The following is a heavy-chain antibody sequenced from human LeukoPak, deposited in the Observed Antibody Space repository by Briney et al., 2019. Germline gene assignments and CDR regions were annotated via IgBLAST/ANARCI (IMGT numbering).Heavy chain of an antibody. Sequence: GGSLRLSCAASGFIFDDYAMHWVRHAPGQGLAWVSGISWNSGKIDYADSVKGRFTISRDNAKNSLYLQMNSLRVEDMALYYCAKDRGYSSSFFEIWGQGTLVTVSS. V-gene: IGHV3-9*03. CDR1: GFIFDDYA. CDR3: AKDRGYSSSFFEI. D-gene: IGHD6-13*01. J-gene: IGHJ4*02. CDR2: ISWNSGKI.